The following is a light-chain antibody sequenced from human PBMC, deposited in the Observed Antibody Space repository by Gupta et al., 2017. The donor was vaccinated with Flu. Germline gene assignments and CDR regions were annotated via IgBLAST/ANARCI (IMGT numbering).Light chain of an antibody. Sequence: RVTLSCRASQAISSNYLAWYQLRTGQAPRLLIYGASRRATGTPDRFSGSGSGTDFTLTISRLEPEDFAVYSCQYYDTSEDITFGPGTKVDIK. CDR1: QAISSNY. CDR3: QYYDTSEDIT. CDR2: GAS. V-gene: IGKV3-20*01. J-gene: IGKJ3*01.